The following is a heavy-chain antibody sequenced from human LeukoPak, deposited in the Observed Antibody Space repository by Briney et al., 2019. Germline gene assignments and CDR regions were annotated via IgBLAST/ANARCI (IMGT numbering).Heavy chain of an antibody. CDR3: ARLGDVSSSWYEAYWFDP. CDR2: IYYSGST. CDR1: GGSISSYY. J-gene: IGHJ5*02. D-gene: IGHD6-13*01. V-gene: IGHV4-59*08. Sequence: PSETLSLTCTVSGGSISSYYWSWIRQPPGKGLEWIGYIYYSGSTNYNPSLKSRVTISVDTSKNQFSLKLSSVTAADTAVYYCARLGDVSSSWYEAYWFDPWGQGTLVTVPS.